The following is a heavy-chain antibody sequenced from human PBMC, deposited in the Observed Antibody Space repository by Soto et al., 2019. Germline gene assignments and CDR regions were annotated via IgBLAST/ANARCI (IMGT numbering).Heavy chain of an antibody. CDR2: IDPSDSYT. D-gene: IGHD5-18*01. CDR3: ARREQTPMGDDY. J-gene: IGHJ4*02. V-gene: IGHV5-10-1*01. Sequence: PGESLKISCKGSGYSFAGYWITWVRQMPGKGLEWMGRIDPSDSYTNYSPSFQGHVTISADKSISTAYLQWSSLKASDTAMYYCARREQTPMGDDYWGQGTLVTVSS. CDR1: GYSFAGYW.